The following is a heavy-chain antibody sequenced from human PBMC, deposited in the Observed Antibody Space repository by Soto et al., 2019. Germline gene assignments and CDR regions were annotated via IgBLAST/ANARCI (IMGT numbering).Heavy chain of an antibody. J-gene: IGHJ3*02. CDR3: ARGDYYDISGPFSDAFDI. D-gene: IGHD3-22*01. CDR2: IKPDGSQK. Sequence: TGGSLRLSCAASGFTFSTYWMSWVRQAPGKGLEWVANIKPDGSQKWYVDSVKGRFTISRDNAKNSLYLQMISLRDDDTAMYYCARGDYYDISGPFSDAFDIWGQGTMVTVSS. CDR1: GFTFSTYW. V-gene: IGHV3-7*04.